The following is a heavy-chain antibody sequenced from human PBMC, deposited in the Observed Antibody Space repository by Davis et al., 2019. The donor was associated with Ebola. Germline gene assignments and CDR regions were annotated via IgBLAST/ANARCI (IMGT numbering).Heavy chain of an antibody. CDR2: VDYTGST. CDR1: GGSISTYY. J-gene: IGHJ4*02. Sequence: SETLSLTCTVSGGSISTYYWNWIRQAPGKGPEWIGYVDYTGSTNYNPSLNRRVTILLDRPKNQFSLNLTSVTAADSAVYYCARGWDSSGWQNWGQGTLVTVSS. CDR3: ARGWDSSGWQN. V-gene: IGHV4-59*01. D-gene: IGHD6-19*01.